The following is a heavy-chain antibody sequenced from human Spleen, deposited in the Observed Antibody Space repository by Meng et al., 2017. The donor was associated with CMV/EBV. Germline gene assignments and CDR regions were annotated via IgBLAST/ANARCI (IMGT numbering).Heavy chain of an antibody. CDR2: INHSGST. CDR3: ARGRGRNTAMVTYYGMDV. J-gene: IGHJ6*02. Sequence: SFSGYYWSWIRQPPGKGLEWIGEINHSGSTNYNPSLKSRVTISVDTSKNQFSLKLSSVTAADTAVYYCARGRGRNTAMVTYYGMDVWGQGTTVTVSS. V-gene: IGHV4-34*01. CDR1: SFSGYY. D-gene: IGHD5-18*01.